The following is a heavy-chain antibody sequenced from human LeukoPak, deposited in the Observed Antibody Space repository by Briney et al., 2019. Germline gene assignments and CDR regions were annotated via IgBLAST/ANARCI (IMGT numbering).Heavy chain of an antibody. V-gene: IGHV5-51*01. CDR1: GNTIKRYF. J-gene: IGHJ4*02. CDR2: IDPADSDT. CDR3: ARRPEAAHASFAF. Sequence: GESLKISCNASGNTIKRYFIALVRQMPGKGLGWMGIIDPADSDTRCSPSFQGQVTISADKSTNTAYLQWSSLRASDTGIYFCARRPEAAHASFAFWGQGALVTVSS. D-gene: IGHD6-13*01.